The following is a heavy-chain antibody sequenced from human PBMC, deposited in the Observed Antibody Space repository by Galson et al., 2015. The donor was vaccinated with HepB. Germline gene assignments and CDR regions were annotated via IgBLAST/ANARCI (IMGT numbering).Heavy chain of an antibody. V-gene: IGHV1-2*06. D-gene: IGHD1-26*01. Sequence: SVKVSCKASGYTFTSYYMHWVRQAPGQGLEWMGRINPNSGGTNYAQKFQGRVTMTRDTSISTAYMELSRLRSDDTAVYYCARDSWWDSGSPGGLAYWGQGTLVTVSS. CDR2: INPNSGGT. CDR3: ARDSWWDSGSPGGLAY. CDR1: GYTFTSYY. J-gene: IGHJ4*02.